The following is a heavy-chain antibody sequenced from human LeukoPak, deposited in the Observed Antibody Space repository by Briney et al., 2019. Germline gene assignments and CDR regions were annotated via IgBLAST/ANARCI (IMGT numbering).Heavy chain of an antibody. CDR1: GFNFNSYA. CDR3: AKGIESSGIYCTSFDY. CDR2: ISGSGGDT. V-gene: IGHV3-23*01. D-gene: IGHD1-26*01. Sequence: GGSLRLSCAASGFNFNSYALSWVRHAPGKGLECVSGISGSGGDTKYADSVEGRFTISRDNAKNTLFLQMSSLRAEDTAIYYCAKGIESSGIYCTSFDYWGQGTLVTVSS. J-gene: IGHJ4*02.